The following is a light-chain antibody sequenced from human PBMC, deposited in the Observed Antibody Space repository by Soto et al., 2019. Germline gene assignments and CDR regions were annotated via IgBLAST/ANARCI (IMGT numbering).Light chain of an antibody. J-gene: IGKJ2*01. CDR2: GTF. Sequence: DNVLTQSPGTLSLSPGERATLSCRASQTVFSDFMAWYQQRPGQAPRLLIYGTFIRTTGIPDRFTGSGSGTDFTLTISSLEPEDSAMYYCQQYSSLPNTFGQGTKLEIK. CDR3: QQYSSLPNT. CDR1: QTVFSDF. V-gene: IGKV3-20*01.